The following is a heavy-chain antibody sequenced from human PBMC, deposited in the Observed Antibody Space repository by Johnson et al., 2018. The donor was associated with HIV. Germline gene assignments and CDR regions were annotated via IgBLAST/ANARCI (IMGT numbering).Heavy chain of an antibody. CDR1: GYTFTSYW. J-gene: IGHJ6*04. V-gene: IGHV1-2*02. CDR2: INPSNGGT. Sequence: QVQLQQPGAELVKPGASVKLSCKASGYTFTSYWMHWVKQRPGQGLEWIGNINPSNGGTNYNEKFKSKATLTVDTSSSTAYMQLSSLTSEDSAVYYCARWDGDGYWYFDVWGTGTTVTVSS. CDR3: ARWDGDGYWYFDV. D-gene: IGHD5-18*01.